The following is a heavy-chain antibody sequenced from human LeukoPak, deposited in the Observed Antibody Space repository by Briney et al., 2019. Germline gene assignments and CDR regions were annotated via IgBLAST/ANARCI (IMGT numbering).Heavy chain of an antibody. D-gene: IGHD3-10*01. J-gene: IGHJ3*02. CDR3: ARDEAHPXTXYYXSGSYYARLDI. CDR1: GGSFSGYY. V-gene: IGHV4-34*01. CDR2: INHSGST. Sequence: PSETLSLTCAVYGGSFSGYYWSWIRQPPGKGLEWIGEINHSGSTNYSPSLKSRVTISVDTSKNQFSLKLSSVTAADTAVYYCARDEAHPXTXYYXSGSYYARLDIWGQGTMVTVSS.